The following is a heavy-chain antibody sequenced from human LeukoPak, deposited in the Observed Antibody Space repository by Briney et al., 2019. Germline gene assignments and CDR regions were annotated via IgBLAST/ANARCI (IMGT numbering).Heavy chain of an antibody. D-gene: IGHD4-11*01. Sequence: PSETLSLTCAVYGVSFSGYYWSWLRQPPGKGLAWIGEINHSATTNYTPSLKSRVTISVHTSKNQFSLKLSSVTAADTAVYYCARATTVKAGVDYWGQGTLVTVSS. CDR3: ARATTVKAGVDY. CDR2: INHSATT. J-gene: IGHJ4*02. CDR1: GVSFSGYY. V-gene: IGHV4-34*01.